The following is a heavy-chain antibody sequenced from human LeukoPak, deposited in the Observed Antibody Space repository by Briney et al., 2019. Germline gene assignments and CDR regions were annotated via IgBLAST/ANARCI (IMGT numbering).Heavy chain of an antibody. Sequence: SETLSLTCTVSGYSISSGYYWGWIRQPPGKGLEWIGSIYHSGSTYYNPSLKSRVTISVDTSKNQFSLKLGSVTAADTAVYFCARGFRGDNFDCWGQGTLVTVSS. CDR2: IYHSGST. V-gene: IGHV4-38-2*02. D-gene: IGHD7-27*01. CDR1: GYSISSGYY. CDR3: ARGFRGDNFDC. J-gene: IGHJ4*02.